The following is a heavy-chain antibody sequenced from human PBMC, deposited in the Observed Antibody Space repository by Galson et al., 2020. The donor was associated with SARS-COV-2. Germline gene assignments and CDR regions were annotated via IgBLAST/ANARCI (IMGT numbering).Heavy chain of an antibody. Sequence: GESLKISCAASGFTFSSYDMHWVRQATGTGLEWVSAIGTAGDPYYPGSVKGRFTISRENAKNSLYLQMNSLRAGDTAVYYCARGGYSSRYWYFDLWGRGTLVTVSS. CDR3: ARGGYSSRYWYFDL. D-gene: IGHD6-13*01. J-gene: IGHJ2*01. V-gene: IGHV3-13*05. CDR2: IGTAGDP. CDR1: GFTFSSYD.